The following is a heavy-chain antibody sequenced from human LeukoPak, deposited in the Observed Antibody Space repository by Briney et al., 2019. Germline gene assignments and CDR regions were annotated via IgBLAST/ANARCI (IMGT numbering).Heavy chain of an antibody. Sequence: GGSLRLSCAASGFTFSNAWMSWVRQAPGKGLEWVSSISSSSSYIYYAGSVKGRFTISRDNAKNSLYLQMNSLRAEDTAVYYCARGWSSSTSRPTDYWGQGTLVTVSS. V-gene: IGHV3-21*01. CDR1: GFTFSNAW. D-gene: IGHD2-2*01. J-gene: IGHJ4*02. CDR2: ISSSSSYI. CDR3: ARGWSSSTSRPTDY.